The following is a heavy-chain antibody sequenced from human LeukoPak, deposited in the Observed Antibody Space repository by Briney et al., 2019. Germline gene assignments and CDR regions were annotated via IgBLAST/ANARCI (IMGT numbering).Heavy chain of an antibody. J-gene: IGHJ4*02. CDR2: IYYTGSG. D-gene: IGHD7-27*01. CDR3: ARLRNWAWDFDS. V-gene: IGHV4-59*02. Sequence: PSETLSLTCTVSGGSVSSYYWSWIRQPPGKGLEWIGYIYYTGSGNNSPSLKSRVTMSVDTSKNQFSLRLNSVTAADTAVYFCARLRNWAWDFDSWGQGTLVTVSS. CDR1: GGSVSSYY.